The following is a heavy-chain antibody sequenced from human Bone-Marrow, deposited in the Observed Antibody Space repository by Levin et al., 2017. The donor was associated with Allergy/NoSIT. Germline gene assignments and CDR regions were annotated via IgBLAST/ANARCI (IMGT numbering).Heavy chain of an antibody. Sequence: TSETLSLTCTVSGGSISGSGYYWSWIRHRPGKGLEWIGHIYYSGATNYNPSLRSRVSISVDTSKNQFSLKVKSVTAADTAVYYCARVYSAAGTASDGVFAYWGQGTLVTVSS. J-gene: IGHJ4*02. V-gene: IGHV4-31*03. CDR1: GGSISGSGYY. D-gene: IGHD6-13*01. CDR3: ARVYSAAGTASDGVFAY. CDR2: IYYSGAT.